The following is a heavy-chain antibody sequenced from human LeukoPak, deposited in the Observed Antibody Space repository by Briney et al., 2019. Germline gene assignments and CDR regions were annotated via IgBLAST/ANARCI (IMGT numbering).Heavy chain of an antibody. CDR1: GFTFSSYG. CDR2: ISYDGSNK. CDR3: ARNDQWLVGDDAFDI. D-gene: IGHD6-19*01. Sequence: PGRSLRLSCAASGFTFSSYGMHWVRQAPGKGLEWVAVISYDGSNKYYADSVKGRFTISRDNSKNTLYLQMNSLRAEDTAVYYCARNDQWLVGDDAFDIWGQGTMVTVSS. J-gene: IGHJ3*02. V-gene: IGHV3-30*03.